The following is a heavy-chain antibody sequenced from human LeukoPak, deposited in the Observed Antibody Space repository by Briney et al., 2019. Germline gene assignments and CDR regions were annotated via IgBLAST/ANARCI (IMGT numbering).Heavy chain of an antibody. CDR2: IYYSGST. D-gene: IGHD3-22*01. Sequence: PSQTLSLTCTVSVDSISSGGYYWSWIRQHPGKGVEWIGYIYYSGSTYYNPSLKSRVTISVDTSKNQFSLKLSSVTAADTAVYYCAKIPRTYYYDSSGWGQGTLVTVSS. CDR3: AKIPRTYYYDSSG. CDR1: VDSISSGGYY. J-gene: IGHJ4*02. V-gene: IGHV4-31*03.